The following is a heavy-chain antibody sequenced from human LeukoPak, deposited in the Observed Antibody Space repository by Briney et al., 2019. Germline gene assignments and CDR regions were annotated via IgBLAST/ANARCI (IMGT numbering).Heavy chain of an antibody. CDR3: ARDRSGYNDY. D-gene: IGHD3-3*01. CDR2: INPNSGGT. J-gene: IGHJ4*02. CDR1: GYTFTGYY. V-gene: IGHV1-2*02. Sequence: ASVTVSCKASGYTFTGYYMHWVRQAPGQGLEWMGWINPNSGGTNYAQKFQGRVTMTRDTSISTAYMELSRLTSDDTAVYYCARDRSGYNDYWGQGTLVTVSS.